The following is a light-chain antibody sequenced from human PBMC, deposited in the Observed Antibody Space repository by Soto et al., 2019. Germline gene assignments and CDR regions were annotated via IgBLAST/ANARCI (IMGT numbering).Light chain of an antibody. CDR1: QDISNY. Sequence: DIQMTQSPTSLSASVGDRVTITCQASQDISNYLNWYQQNPGKAPKLLIYDASNLETGVPSRFSGSASGTDFTLTISSLRPEDFATYYCQHNDNPFTFGGGTKVEIK. V-gene: IGKV1-33*01. CDR3: QHNDNPFT. J-gene: IGKJ4*01. CDR2: DAS.